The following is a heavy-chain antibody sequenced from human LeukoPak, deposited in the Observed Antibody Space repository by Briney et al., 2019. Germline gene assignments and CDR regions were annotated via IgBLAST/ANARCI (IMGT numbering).Heavy chain of an antibody. J-gene: IGHJ5*02. V-gene: IGHV3-23*01. CDR3: VKASSSSPQYNWFDA. CDR1: GFTFSSYA. Sequence: GGSLRLSCVASGFTFSSYAMSWVRQAPGKGLEWVSVISGSGGSTYYADSVKGRFTISRDNSKNTLYLQMNSLRAEDTALYYCVKASSSSPQYNWFDAWGQGTLVTVSS. D-gene: IGHD6-6*01. CDR2: ISGSGGST.